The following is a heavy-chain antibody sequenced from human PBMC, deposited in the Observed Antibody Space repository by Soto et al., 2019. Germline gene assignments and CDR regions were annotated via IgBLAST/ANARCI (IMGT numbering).Heavy chain of an antibody. CDR2: ISAYNGNT. V-gene: IGHV1-18*01. CDR1: GYTFTSYG. Sequence: QVQLVQSGAEVKKTGASVKVSCKASGYTFTSYGISWVRQAPGQGLEWMGWISAYNGNTNYAQKHQRRVTMTTHTSSSTAYMELRSLRSDDTAVYYCARGGYSYGYYYYDSSRYYRLDYWGQGTLVTVSS. J-gene: IGHJ4*02. CDR3: ARGGYSYGYYYYDSSRYYRLDY. D-gene: IGHD3-22*01.